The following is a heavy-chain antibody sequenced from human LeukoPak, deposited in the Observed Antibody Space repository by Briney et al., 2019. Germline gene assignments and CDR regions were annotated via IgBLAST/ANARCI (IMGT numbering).Heavy chain of an antibody. Sequence: GASVKVSCEASGYTFTGHYIHGVRQAPGQGLEWMGWINPNSGGTNYAQKFQGRVTMTRDTSISTAYMELSRLRSDDTAVYYCAREVAAAGTGHHFDYWGQGTLVTVSS. V-gene: IGHV1-2*02. J-gene: IGHJ4*02. CDR3: AREVAAAGTGHHFDY. CDR2: INPNSGGT. CDR1: GYTFTGHY. D-gene: IGHD6-13*01.